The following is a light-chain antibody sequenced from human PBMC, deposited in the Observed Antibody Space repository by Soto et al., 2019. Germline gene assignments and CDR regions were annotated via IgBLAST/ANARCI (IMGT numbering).Light chain of an antibody. CDR1: QTVLNNY. V-gene: IGKV3-20*01. Sequence: EIVLTQSPGTLSLSPGERATLSCRASQTVLNNYLTWYQQKPGEAPRLLIYGASSRATGIPDRFSGSGSGTDFTLTIRRLEPEDFAMYYCQQHYDSRTFGQGTKVDIK. CDR2: GAS. CDR3: QQHYDSRT. J-gene: IGKJ1*01.